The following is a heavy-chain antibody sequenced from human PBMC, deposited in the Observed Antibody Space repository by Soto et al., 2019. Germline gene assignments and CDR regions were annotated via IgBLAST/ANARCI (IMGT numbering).Heavy chain of an antibody. Sequence: SETLSLTCPVSGGSISSYYSSWIRQPPGKGLEWIGYIYYSGSTNYNPSLKSRVTISVDTSKNQFSLKLSSVTAADTAVYYCARPHGGSSGWDNWFDPWGQGTLVTVSS. CDR3: ARPHGGSSGWDNWFDP. J-gene: IGHJ5*02. D-gene: IGHD6-25*01. V-gene: IGHV4-59*01. CDR1: GGSISSYY. CDR2: IYYSGST.